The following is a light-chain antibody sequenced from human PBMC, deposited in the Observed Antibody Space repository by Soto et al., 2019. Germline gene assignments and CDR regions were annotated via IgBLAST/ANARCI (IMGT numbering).Light chain of an antibody. Sequence: QPVLTQSPSASASLGASVKLTCTLSRGHSDYAIAWHQQQPEKGPRYLMKLKSDGSLTKVDGIPDRFSGSSSGAERYLTISSLQSEDEADYYCPTWDTGILVFGGGTKLTVL. CDR2: LKSDGSL. J-gene: IGLJ2*01. CDR1: RGHSDYA. V-gene: IGLV4-69*01. CDR3: PTWDTGILV.